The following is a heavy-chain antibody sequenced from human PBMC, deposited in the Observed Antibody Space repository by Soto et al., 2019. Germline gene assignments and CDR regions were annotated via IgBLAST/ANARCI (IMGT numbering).Heavy chain of an antibody. CDR1: GGTFSSYA. Sequence: SVKVSFKASGGTFSSYAISWVRQAPGQGLEWMGGIIPIFGTANYAQKFQGRVTITADESTSTAYMELSSLRSEDTAVYYCARNIVVVPAAPGDYYYYYGMDVWGQGTTVTVSS. V-gene: IGHV1-69*13. J-gene: IGHJ6*02. CDR3: ARNIVVVPAAPGDYYYYYGMDV. CDR2: IIPIFGTA. D-gene: IGHD2-2*01.